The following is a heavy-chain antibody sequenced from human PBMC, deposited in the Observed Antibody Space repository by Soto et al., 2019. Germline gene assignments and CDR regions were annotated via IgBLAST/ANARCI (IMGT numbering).Heavy chain of an antibody. CDR1: GYTFTSYG. CDR2: ISTYNGNT. V-gene: IGHV1-18*01. CDR3: AREMVRGLGSDY. D-gene: IGHD3-10*01. J-gene: IGHJ4*02. Sequence: QVQLVQSGAEVKKPGASVKVSCKASGYTFTSYGISWVRQAPGQGLEWMGWISTYNGNTKYAQKLQGRVTMTTDTSTSTAYMELRGLGSDGTAVFSCAREMVRGLGSDYWRQGTLVTVSS.